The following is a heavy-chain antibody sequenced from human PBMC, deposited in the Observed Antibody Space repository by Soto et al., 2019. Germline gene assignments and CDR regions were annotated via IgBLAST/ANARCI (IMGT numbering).Heavy chain of an antibody. Sequence: GGSLRLSCVASGFTFSSYWMSWVRQAPGKGPEWVANIKEDGSEKYYVDSVKGRFTISRDNVKNSLYLQMNSLRAEDTAVYYCGRGYARCDYWGQGTLVTVSA. D-gene: IGHD2-15*01. CDR1: GFTFSSYW. J-gene: IGHJ4*02. CDR2: IKEDGSEK. V-gene: IGHV3-7*03. CDR3: GRGYARCDY.